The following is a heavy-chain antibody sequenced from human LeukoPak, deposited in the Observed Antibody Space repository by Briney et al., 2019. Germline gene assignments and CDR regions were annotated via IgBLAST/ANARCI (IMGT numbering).Heavy chain of an antibody. CDR3: ARAAGTRIYYYYYMDV. V-gene: IGHV5-51*01. D-gene: IGHD6-13*01. J-gene: IGHJ6*03. CDR1: GYSFTSYW. Sequence: GESLKISCKGSGYSFTSYWIGWVRQMPGKGLEWMGIIYPGDSDTRYSPSFQGQVTISADKSISTAYLQWSSLKASDTAMYYCARAAGTRIYYYYYMDVWGKGTTVTVSS. CDR2: IYPGDSDT.